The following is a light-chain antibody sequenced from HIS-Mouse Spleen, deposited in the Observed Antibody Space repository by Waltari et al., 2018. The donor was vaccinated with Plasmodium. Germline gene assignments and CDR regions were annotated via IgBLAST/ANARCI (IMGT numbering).Light chain of an antibody. CDR3: YSTDSSGNHRV. Sequence: SYELTQPPSVSVSPGQTDRITCSGAALPKKSAYWYQQNSGQAPVQVIYEDSKRPSGIPERFSGSSSGTMATLTISGAQVEDEADYYCYSTDSSGNHRVFGGGTKLTVL. CDR2: EDS. J-gene: IGLJ3*02. V-gene: IGLV3-10*01. CDR1: ALPKKS.